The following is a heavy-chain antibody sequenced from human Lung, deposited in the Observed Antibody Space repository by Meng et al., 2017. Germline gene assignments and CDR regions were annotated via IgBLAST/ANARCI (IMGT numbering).Heavy chain of an antibody. V-gene: IGHV1-18*01. Sequence: QGQLVQSGAEVKKPGASVKVSCEAAGYTLSSDGFSWVRQAPGQGLEWLGWINTYNGKTDYAQKFQGRITMTTGTFTSTAYMELRNLRSDDTAVYYCATRGNPYLNCWGQGTLVTVSS. CDR1: GYTLSSDG. CDR2: INTYNGKT. CDR3: ATRGNPYLNC. J-gene: IGHJ4*02.